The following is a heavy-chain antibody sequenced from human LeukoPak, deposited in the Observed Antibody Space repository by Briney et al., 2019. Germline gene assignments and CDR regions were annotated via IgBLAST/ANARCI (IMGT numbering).Heavy chain of an antibody. CDR2: MNPNSGNT. D-gene: IGHD2-2*01. Sequence: ASVKVSCKSSGYTFTSYDINWVRQATAQGLEWMGWMNPNSGNTGYAQKFQGRVTITRNTSISKAYMELSSLRSEDTAVYYCARPSYCSSTSCYVNYYYMDVWGKGTTVTVSS. J-gene: IGHJ6*03. V-gene: IGHV1-8*02. CDR3: ARPSYCSSTSCYVNYYYMDV. CDR1: GYTFTSYD.